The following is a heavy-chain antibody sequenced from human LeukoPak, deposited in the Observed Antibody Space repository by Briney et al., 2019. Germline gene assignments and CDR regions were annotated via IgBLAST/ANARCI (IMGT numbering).Heavy chain of an antibody. D-gene: IGHD6-13*01. CDR1: GGSFSNYY. CDR2: VNDSGST. Sequence: SETLSLTCAVYGGSFSNYYWSWIRQPPGKGLEWIGDVNDSGSTNYNPSLKSRVTISVDTSKNQFSLKLTSVTAADTAVYYCARDSSYTTSWPFDYWGQGNLVTVSS. CDR3: ARDSSYTTSWPFDY. J-gene: IGHJ4*02. V-gene: IGHV4-34*01.